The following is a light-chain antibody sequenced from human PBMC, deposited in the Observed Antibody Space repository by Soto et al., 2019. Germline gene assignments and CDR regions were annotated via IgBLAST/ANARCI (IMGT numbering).Light chain of an antibody. CDR3: CSYAGSDWV. CDR1: SSDVGSYNL. CDR2: EVS. J-gene: IGLJ3*02. V-gene: IGLV2-23*02. Sequence: QSALTQPASVSGSPGQSITISCTGTSSDVGSYNLVSWYQQHPGKAPKLMIYEVSKRPSGVSNRFSGSKSGNTASLTISGLQAEDEADYYCCSYAGSDWVFGRGTQLTVL.